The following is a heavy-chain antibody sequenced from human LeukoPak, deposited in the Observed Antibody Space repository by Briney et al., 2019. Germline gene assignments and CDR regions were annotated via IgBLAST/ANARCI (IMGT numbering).Heavy chain of an antibody. CDR3: ARDGNCGGDCYSMDV. D-gene: IGHD2-21*02. V-gene: IGHV1-69*04. Sequence: SVKVSCKASGGTFSSYAISWVRQAPGQGLEWMGRIIPIFGIADYAQKFQGRVTITADKSTSIAYMELSSLRSEDTAVYYCARDGNCGGDCYSMDVWGQGTTVTVSS. CDR2: IIPIFGIA. CDR1: GGTFSSYA. J-gene: IGHJ6*02.